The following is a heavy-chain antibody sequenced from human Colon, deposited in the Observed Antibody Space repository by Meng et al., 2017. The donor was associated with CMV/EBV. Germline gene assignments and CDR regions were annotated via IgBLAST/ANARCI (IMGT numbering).Heavy chain of an antibody. D-gene: IGHD2-21*01. Sequence: GESLKISCKASGYRFTDYWIDWVRQVPGKGLEWMGIIYPGDSDTRYSASFQGQVTISVDKSINTAYLQRSSLKASDTAMYYCAGHVLGGGGDWGWFDPWGQGTLVTVSS. V-gene: IGHV5-51*01. J-gene: IGHJ5*02. CDR3: AGHVLGGGGDWGWFDP. CDR2: IYPGDSDT. CDR1: GYRFTDYW.